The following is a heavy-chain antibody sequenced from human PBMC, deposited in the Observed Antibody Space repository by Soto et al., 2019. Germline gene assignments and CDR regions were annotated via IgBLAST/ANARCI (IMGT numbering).Heavy chain of an antibody. Sequence: AWTXSLTDSVSVLYIIISNLVGCVRQPPGKGLEWIGEIYHSGSTNYNPSLKSRVTISVDKSKNQLSLKLSSVTAADTAVYYCARVREIIGWLDTWGQGTLVTVSS. V-gene: IGHV4-4*02. D-gene: IGHD1-26*01. CDR1: VLYIIISNL. CDR2: IYHSGST. J-gene: IGHJ5*02. CDR3: ARVREIIGWLDT.